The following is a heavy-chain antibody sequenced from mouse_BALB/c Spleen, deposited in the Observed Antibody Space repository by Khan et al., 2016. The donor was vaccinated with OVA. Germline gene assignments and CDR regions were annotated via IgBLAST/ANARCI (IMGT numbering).Heavy chain of an antibody. J-gene: IGHJ4*01. CDR3: ARRTTEYALDY. D-gene: IGHD2-14*01. CDR1: GYTFTSHT. V-gene: IGHV1-4*01. CDR2: INPRSG. Sequence: QVQLQQSGAELARPGASVKMSCKASGYTFTSHTMHWIKQRPGQGLEWIGYINPRSGYNQKLNDKATLTADISSSTAYMQLGSLTSEDSAVYYCARRTTEYALDYWGQGTSVTVSS.